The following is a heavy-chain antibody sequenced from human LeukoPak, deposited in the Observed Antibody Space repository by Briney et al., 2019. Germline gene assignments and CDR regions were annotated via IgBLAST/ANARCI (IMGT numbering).Heavy chain of an antibody. CDR3: ARAKAGIAVTGTVVFDN. CDR2: MNPNSGNT. D-gene: IGHD6-19*01. V-gene: IGHV1-8*01. Sequence: ASVKVSCKASGYTFTNYVINCVRQATGQGLEWMGWMNPNSGNTGYAQKFQGRVTMTRNTSISTAYMELSSLRSEDTAVYYCARAKAGIAVTGTVVFDNRGERALFTVSS. J-gene: IGHJ4*02. CDR1: GYTFTNYV.